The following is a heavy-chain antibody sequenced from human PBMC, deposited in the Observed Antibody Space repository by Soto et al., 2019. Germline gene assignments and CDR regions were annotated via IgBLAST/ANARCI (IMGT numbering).Heavy chain of an antibody. Sequence: QGLLVQSGAGVKKPGSSVKVSCKAPGGTLSPYTLPGVRQAPGQGPEWMGRIIPALDVEDYAQQFQGRVTITADTSTSTAYMELHSLRSDDTAVYYCAAVAGTSAFVGYFEYWGQGTLVTVAS. J-gene: IGHJ4*02. CDR2: IIPALDVE. D-gene: IGHD6-19*01. CDR1: GGTLSPYT. CDR3: AAVAGTSAFVGYFEY. V-gene: IGHV1-69*02.